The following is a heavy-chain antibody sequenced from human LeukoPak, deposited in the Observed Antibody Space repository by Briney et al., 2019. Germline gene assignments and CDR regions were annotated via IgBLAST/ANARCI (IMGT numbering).Heavy chain of an antibody. D-gene: IGHD3-10*01. CDR3: ARAYQLLWFGETSPFDY. Sequence: PGGSLRLSCAASGFTFSSYEMNWVRQAPGKGLEGVSSISSSSSYIYYADSVKGRFTISRDNTKNSLYLQMNSLRAEDTAVYYCARAYQLLWFGETSPFDYWGQGTLVTVSS. CDR1: GFTFSSYE. J-gene: IGHJ4*02. V-gene: IGHV3-21*01. CDR2: ISSSSSYI.